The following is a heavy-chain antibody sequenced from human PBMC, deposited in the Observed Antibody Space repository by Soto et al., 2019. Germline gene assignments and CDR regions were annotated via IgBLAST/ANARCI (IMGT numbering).Heavy chain of an antibody. Sequence: QLQLQESGPGLVKPSETLSLTCTVSGGSISSSSYYWGWIRQPPGKGLEWIGSIYYSGSTYYNPSLKSRVTISVDTSKNQFSLKLSSVTAADTAVYYCARRRPRGLVDYWGQGTLVTVSS. CDR1: GGSISSSSYY. J-gene: IGHJ4*02. CDR2: IYYSGST. V-gene: IGHV4-39*01. CDR3: ARRRPRGLVDY. D-gene: IGHD6-6*01.